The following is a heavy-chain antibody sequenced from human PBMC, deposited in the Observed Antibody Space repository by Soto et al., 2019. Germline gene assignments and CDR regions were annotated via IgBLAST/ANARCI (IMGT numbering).Heavy chain of an antibody. CDR1: GGSFGSSA. V-gene: IGHV1-69*01. CDR3: ARLRRDWGDAFDL. Sequence: QVQLVQSGADVKKPGSSVKVSCKASGGSFGSSAISWVRQAPAQGLEWMGEIIPVFDKANYAQNFQGRLTITADEPTGTVFLQLNSLRSEDTAVYFCARLRRDWGDAFDLWGLGTLVTVSS. J-gene: IGHJ3*01. D-gene: IGHD3-16*01. CDR2: IIPVFDKA.